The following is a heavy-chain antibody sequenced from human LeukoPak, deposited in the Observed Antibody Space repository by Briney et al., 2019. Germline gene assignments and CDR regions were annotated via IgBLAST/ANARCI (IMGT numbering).Heavy chain of an antibody. V-gene: IGHV4-61*02. D-gene: IGHD1-7*01. CDR1: GGSISSGSYY. CDR2: IYTSGST. Sequence: SETLSLTCTVSGGSISSGSYYWSWIRQPAGKGLEWVGRIYTSGSTNYNPSLKSRVTVSVDTSKNQFSLKLSSVTAADTAVYYCARVVRWNLKRQPNWFDPWGQGTLVTVSS. CDR3: ARVVRWNLKRQPNWFDP. J-gene: IGHJ5*02.